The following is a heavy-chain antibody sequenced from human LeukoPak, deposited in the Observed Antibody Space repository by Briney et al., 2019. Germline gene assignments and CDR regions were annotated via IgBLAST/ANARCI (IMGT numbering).Heavy chain of an antibody. J-gene: IGHJ4*02. D-gene: IGHD6-13*01. CDR1: GFTFTGYW. CDR3: AKRSAAGTVGYFDY. V-gene: IGHV3-7*03. Sequence: GGSLRLSCAASGFTFTGYWMSWVRQAPGKGLEWVANIKQSGSEKYYVDSVKGRFTISRDNDKNSLFLQMNSLRAEDTALYYCAKRSAAGTVGYFDYWGQGTLVTVSS. CDR2: IKQSGSEK.